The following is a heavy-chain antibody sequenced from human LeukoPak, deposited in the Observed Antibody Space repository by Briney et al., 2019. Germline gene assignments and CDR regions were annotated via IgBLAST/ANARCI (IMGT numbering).Heavy chain of an antibody. CDR3: ARVYSSGWYYFDY. V-gene: IGHV4-30-2*01. J-gene: IGHJ4*02. Sequence: SQTLFLTCAVSGGSISSGGYSWSWIRQPPGKGLEWIGYIYHSGSTYYNPSLKSRVTISVDRSKNQFSLKLSSVTAADTAVYYCARVYSSGWYYFDYWGQGTLVTVSS. CDR2: IYHSGST. CDR1: GGSISSGGYS. D-gene: IGHD6-19*01.